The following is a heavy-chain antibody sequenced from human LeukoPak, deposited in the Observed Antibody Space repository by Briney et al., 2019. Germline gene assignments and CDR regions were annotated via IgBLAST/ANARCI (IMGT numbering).Heavy chain of an antibody. V-gene: IGHV3-7*03. CDR3: ARGLWFGEVPSTLDY. CDR2: IKQDGSEK. Sequence: PGGSLRLSCAASGFTFSSYWMSWVRQAPGKGLEWVANIKQDGSEKYCVDSVKGRFTISRDNAKNSLYLQMNSLRSDDTAVYYCARGLWFGEVPSTLDYWGQGTLVTVSS. D-gene: IGHD3-10*01. J-gene: IGHJ4*02. CDR1: GFTFSSYW.